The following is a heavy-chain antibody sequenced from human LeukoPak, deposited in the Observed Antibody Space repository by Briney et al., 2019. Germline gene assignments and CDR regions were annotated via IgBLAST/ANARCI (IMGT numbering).Heavy chain of an antibody. V-gene: IGHV3-48*04. J-gene: IGHJ4*02. CDR2: FAGSDTTT. CDR3: TTLGYHLDS. CDR1: GFTFSSYS. D-gene: IGHD3-22*01. Sequence: SGGSLRLSCAASGFTFSSYSMNWVRQAPGKGLEWVAYFAGSDTTTYYADSVKGRFTIPRDNAKNSLYLQMNSLRAEDTALYYCTTLGYHLDSWGQGTLVTVSS.